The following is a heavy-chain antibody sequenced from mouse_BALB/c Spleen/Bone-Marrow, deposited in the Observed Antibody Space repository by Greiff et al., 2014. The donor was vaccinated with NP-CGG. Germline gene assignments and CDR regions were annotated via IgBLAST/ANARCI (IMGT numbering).Heavy chain of an antibody. V-gene: IGHV1-4*01. CDR2: FNPSSGYT. J-gene: IGHJ3*01. D-gene: IGHD2-1*01. CDR3: ARESYGNWFAY. CDR1: GYTFTSYT. Sequence: QVQLQQPGAELARPGASVKMSCKASGYTFTSYTMHWVKQRPGQGLEWIGYFNPSSGYTNYNQKFKDKATLTADKSSSTAYMQLSSLTSEDSAVYYCARESYGNWFAYWGQGTLVTVSA.